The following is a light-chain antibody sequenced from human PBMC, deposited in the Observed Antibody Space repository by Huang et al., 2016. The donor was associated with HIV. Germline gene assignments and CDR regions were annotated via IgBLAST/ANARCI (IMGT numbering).Light chain of an antibody. CDR1: RSISSN. CDR3: QQYNNWPPEGT. J-gene: IGKJ3*01. Sequence: IVMTQSPATLSVSPGERATLSCRASRSISSNLAWYQQRRGQAPRLLIYDASTRATGIPARVSGSGSGTEFTLTVSSLQSEDFAVYFCQQYNNWPPEGTFGPGTIVDMK. CDR2: DAS. V-gene: IGKV3-15*01.